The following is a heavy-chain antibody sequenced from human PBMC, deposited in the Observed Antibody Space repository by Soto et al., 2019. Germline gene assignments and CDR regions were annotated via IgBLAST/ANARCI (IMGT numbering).Heavy chain of an antibody. CDR1: GYTFTSYG. D-gene: IGHD3-16*02. CDR3: ARGDDSWGSYRNNWFDP. J-gene: IGHJ5*02. Sequence: ASVKVSCKASGYTFTSYGISWVRQAPGQGLEWMGWISAYNGNTNYAQKLQGRVTMTTDTSTSTAYMELRSLRSDDTAVYYCARGDDSWGSYRNNWFDPWGQGTLVTVSS. V-gene: IGHV1-18*01. CDR2: ISAYNGNT.